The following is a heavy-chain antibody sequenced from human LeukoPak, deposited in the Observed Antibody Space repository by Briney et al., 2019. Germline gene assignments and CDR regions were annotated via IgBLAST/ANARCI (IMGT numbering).Heavy chain of an antibody. J-gene: IGHJ4*02. V-gene: IGHV4-39*01. CDR1: GGSISNSNYY. Sequence: PSETLSLTCTVSGGSISNSNYYCVWIRQPPGKGLEWIGSIYYGGSLYYNSSLTGRVTISVDSSMNQFSLKLSSVTAADTAVYYCARVGGWTTLNYFDYWGQGTLVTVSS. CDR3: ARVGGWTTLNYFDY. D-gene: IGHD4-11*01. CDR2: IYYGGSL.